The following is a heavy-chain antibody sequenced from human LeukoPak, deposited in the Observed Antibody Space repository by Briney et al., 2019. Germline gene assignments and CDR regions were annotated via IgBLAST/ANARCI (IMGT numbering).Heavy chain of an antibody. Sequence: PGRSLRLSCAASGFTFSSYGMHWVRQAPGKGLEWVALIWYDGSNKYYGDSVKGRFTISRDNSKNTVYLQMKSLRAEDTAVYYCARATESSGWSWGQGTPVTVSS. CDR2: IWYDGSNK. CDR1: GFTFSSYG. J-gene: IGHJ4*02. D-gene: IGHD6-19*01. V-gene: IGHV3-33*01. CDR3: ARATESSGWS.